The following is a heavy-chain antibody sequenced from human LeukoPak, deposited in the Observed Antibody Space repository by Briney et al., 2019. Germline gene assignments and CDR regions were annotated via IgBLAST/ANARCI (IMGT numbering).Heavy chain of an antibody. D-gene: IGHD2/OR15-2a*01. CDR1: GYTLTELS. V-gene: IGHV1-24*01. CDR2: FDPEDGET. J-gene: IGHJ5*02. Sequence: ASVKVSCKVSGYTLTELSMHWVRQAPGKGLEWMGGFDPEDGETIYAQKFQGRVTMTRDTSTSTVYMELSSLRSEDTAVYYCASTLESNNWFDPWGQGTLVTVSS. CDR3: ASTLESNNWFDP.